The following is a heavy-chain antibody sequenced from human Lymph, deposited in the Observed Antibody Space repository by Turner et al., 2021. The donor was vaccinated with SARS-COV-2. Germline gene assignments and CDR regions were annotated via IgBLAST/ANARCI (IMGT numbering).Heavy chain of an antibody. J-gene: IGHJ6*02. CDR1: GYTFTSYD. Sequence: QVQLVQSGAEVKKPGASVKVSCKAPGYTFTSYDINWVRQATGQGLEWRGWMNPNSGNTGYAQKFQGRVTMTRNTSISTAYLELSSLRSEDTAVYYCARGRYSGGGMDVWGQGTTVTVSS. CDR3: ARGRYSGGGMDV. CDR2: MNPNSGNT. V-gene: IGHV1-8*02. D-gene: IGHD1-26*01.